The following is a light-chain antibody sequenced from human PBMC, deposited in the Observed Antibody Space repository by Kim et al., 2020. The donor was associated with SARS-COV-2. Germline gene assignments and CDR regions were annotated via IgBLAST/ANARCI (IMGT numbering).Light chain of an antibody. J-gene: IGLJ2*01. V-gene: IGLV1-51*01. CDR2: DND. Sequence: GQKVAISCSGSSSNIAKNHVAWYQQIPGTAPNLLIDDNDKRPSGIADRFSGSKSGTSATLGITGLQTGDEADYHCGTWDNSLSAVVFGGGTQLTVL. CDR3: GTWDNSLSAVV. CDR1: SSNIAKNH.